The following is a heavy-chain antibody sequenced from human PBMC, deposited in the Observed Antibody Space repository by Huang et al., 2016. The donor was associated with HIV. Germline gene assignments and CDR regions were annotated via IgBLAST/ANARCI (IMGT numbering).Heavy chain of an antibody. D-gene: IGHD2-2*01. CDR3: AREGEFVVVTHTIKYFDD. J-gene: IGHJ4*01. CDR2: MIPDCETT. V-gene: IGHV1-69*01. CDR1: GGSLSNHV. Sequence: QVQLVQSGAEVKKPGSSVKVYCKASGGSLSNHVFSWVRQGPGQGLEWMGGMIPDCETTNYAQKSQVRVTIAADEATSTAYLELSSLRSEYTTGYFSAREGEFVVVTHTIKYFDD.